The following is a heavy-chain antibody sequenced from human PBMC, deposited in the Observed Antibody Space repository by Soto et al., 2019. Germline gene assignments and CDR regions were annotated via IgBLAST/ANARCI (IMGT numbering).Heavy chain of an antibody. V-gene: IGHV3-53*01. CDR3: ARDPGSIAVAGTI. CDR2: IYTGGST. J-gene: IGHJ4*02. Sequence: EVQLVESGGGLIQPGGSLRLACAASGSSVSSNYMSWVRQAPGKGLEWVSVIYTGGSTHYADSVEGRFTISRDISKNTLYLQMNSLRAEDTAVYYCARDPGSIAVAGTIWGQGTLVTVSS. D-gene: IGHD6-19*01. CDR1: GSSVSSNY.